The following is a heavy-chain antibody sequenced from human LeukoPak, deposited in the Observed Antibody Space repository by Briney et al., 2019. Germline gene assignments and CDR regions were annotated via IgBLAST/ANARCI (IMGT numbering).Heavy chain of an antibody. CDR3: ARGDYGDYVHFDY. CDR1: GGTFSSYA. V-gene: IGHV1-69*05. D-gene: IGHD4-17*01. CDR2: IIPIFGTA. Sequence: SVKASCKASGGTFSSYAISWVRQAPGQGLEWMGGIIPIFGTANYAQKFQGRVTITTDESTSTAYMELSSLRSEDTAVYYCARGDYGDYVHFDYWGQGTLVTVSS. J-gene: IGHJ4*02.